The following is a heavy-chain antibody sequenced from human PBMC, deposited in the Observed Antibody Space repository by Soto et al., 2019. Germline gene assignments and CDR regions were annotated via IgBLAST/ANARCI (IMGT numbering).Heavy chain of an antibody. V-gene: IGHV5-51*01. CDR3: ARHPNYYGSGSYQIPPMDV. CDR2: IYPGDSDT. CDR1: GYRFTSYW. J-gene: IGHJ6*03. D-gene: IGHD3-10*01. Sequence: PGESLKISCKGSGYRFTSYWIGWVRQMPGKGLEWMGIIYPGDSDTRYSPSFQGQVTISADKSISTAYLQWSSLKASDTAMYYCARHPNYYGSGSYQIPPMDVWGKGTTVTVSS.